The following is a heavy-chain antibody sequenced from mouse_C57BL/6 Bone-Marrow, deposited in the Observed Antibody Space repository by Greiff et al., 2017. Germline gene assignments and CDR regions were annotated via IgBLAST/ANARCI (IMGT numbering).Heavy chain of an antibody. Sequence: QVQLQQPGAELVRPGSSVKLSCKASGYTFTSYWMHWVKQRPIQGLEWIGNIDPSDSETHYNQKFKDKATLTVDKSSSTAYMQLSSLTSEDSAVYYCARGLVYYAMDYGGQGTSVTVSS. CDR3: ARGLVYYAMDY. CDR2: IDPSDSET. V-gene: IGHV1-52*01. D-gene: IGHD4-1*01. J-gene: IGHJ4*01. CDR1: GYTFTSYW.